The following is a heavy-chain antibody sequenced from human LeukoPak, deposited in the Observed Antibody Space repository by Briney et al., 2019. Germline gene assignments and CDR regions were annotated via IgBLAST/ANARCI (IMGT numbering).Heavy chain of an antibody. D-gene: IGHD4-23*01. V-gene: IGHV3-23*01. CDR3: AKEVGTTVVTTYYYYMDV. CDR1: GFTFSSFA. Sequence: GGSLRLSCAASGFTFSSFAMSWDRQAPGKGLEWVSAISGSGGSTYYADSVKGRFTISRDNSKNTPYLQMNSLRAEDTAVYYCAKEVGTTVVTTYYYYMDVWGKGATVTVSS. CDR2: ISGSGGST. J-gene: IGHJ6*03.